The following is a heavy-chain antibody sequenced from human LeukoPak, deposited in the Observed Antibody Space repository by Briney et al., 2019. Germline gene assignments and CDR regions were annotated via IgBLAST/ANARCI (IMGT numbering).Heavy chain of an antibody. J-gene: IGHJ4*02. CDR3: AKAGHCGGDCEYYFDY. Sequence: PGGSLRLSCAASGFTFSSYAMSWVRQAPGKGLEWVSAISGSGGSTYYADSVKGRLTISRDNSKNTLYLQMNSLRAEDTAVYYCAKAGHCGGDCEYYFDYWGQGTLVTVSS. V-gene: IGHV3-23*01. D-gene: IGHD2-21*02. CDR1: GFTFSSYA. CDR2: ISGSGGST.